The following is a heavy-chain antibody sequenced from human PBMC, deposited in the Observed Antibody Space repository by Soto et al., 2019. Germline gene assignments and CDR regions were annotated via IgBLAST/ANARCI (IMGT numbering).Heavy chain of an antibody. CDR2: ISGSGNYT. Sequence: PVGSLRLSCAASGFAFSTYSMSWFRQAPVKGLEWVSSISGSGNYTHYADFLRGRFTISRDNAKTSLFLQMDSLRAEDTAVYYCAREGINNYNEFYFDPWGQGTPVTVSS. J-gene: IGHJ4*02. D-gene: IGHD4-4*01. CDR1: GFAFSTYS. CDR3: AREGINNYNEFYFDP. V-gene: IGHV3-21*06.